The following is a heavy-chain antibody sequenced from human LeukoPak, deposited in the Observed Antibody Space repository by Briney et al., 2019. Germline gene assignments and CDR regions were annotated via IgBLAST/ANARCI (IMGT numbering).Heavy chain of an antibody. J-gene: IGHJ4*02. V-gene: IGHV3-21*01. CDR1: GFTFSRYS. Sequence: GGSLRLSCAASGFTFSRYSMNWVRQAPGRGVEWVSSISSSSSFIYYADSVKGRFTISRHNAKNSLYLQMNSLRAEDTAVYYCARDPPLGSCSTISCPHLDYWGQGTLVTVSS. CDR2: ISSSSSFI. CDR3: ARDPPLGSCSTISCPHLDY. D-gene: IGHD2-2*01.